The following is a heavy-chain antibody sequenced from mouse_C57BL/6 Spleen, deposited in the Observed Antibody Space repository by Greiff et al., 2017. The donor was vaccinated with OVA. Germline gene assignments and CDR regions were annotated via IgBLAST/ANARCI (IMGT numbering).Heavy chain of an antibody. J-gene: IGHJ1*03. D-gene: IGHD1-1*01. CDR3: ARSYYDGSSYSWYFDV. CDR1: GYTFTTYP. Sequence: QVQLKESGAELVKPGASVKMSCKASGYTFTTYPIEWMKQNHGKSLEWIGNFHPYNDDTKYNEKFKGKATLTVEKSSSTVYLELSRLTSDDSAVYYCARSYYDGSSYSWYFDVWGTGTTVTVSS. V-gene: IGHV1-47*01. CDR2: FHPYNDDT.